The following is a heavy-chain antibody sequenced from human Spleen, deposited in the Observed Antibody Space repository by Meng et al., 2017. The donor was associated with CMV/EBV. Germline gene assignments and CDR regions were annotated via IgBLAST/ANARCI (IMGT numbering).Heavy chain of an antibody. Sequence: SGFTFSSYAMIWVRRAPGKVLEWGSAISGSGGSTNYADSVKGRFTISRDNSKNTLYLQMNSLRAEDTAVYYCAKNRGDSSTYYVGFDYWGQGTLVTVSS. V-gene: IGHV3-23*01. J-gene: IGHJ4*02. CDR2: ISGSGGST. CDR3: AKNRGDSSTYYVGFDY. CDR1: GFTFSSYA. D-gene: IGHD3-22*01.